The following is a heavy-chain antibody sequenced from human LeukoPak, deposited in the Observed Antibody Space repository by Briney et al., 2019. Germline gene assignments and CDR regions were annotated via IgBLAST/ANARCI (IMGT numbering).Heavy chain of an antibody. Sequence: GGSLRLSCAASGFTFSSYAMSWVRQAPGKGLEWVSAISGSGGSTYYADSVKGRFTISRDNSKNTLYLQMNSLRAEDMAVYYCAKDAPVNIVVVPAANSWGQGTLVTVSS. CDR3: AKDAPVNIVVVPAANS. CDR2: ISGSGGST. CDR1: GFTFSSYA. J-gene: IGHJ4*02. V-gene: IGHV3-23*01. D-gene: IGHD2-2*01.